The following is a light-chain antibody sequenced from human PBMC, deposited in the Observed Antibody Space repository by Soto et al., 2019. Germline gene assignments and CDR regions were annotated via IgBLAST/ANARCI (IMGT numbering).Light chain of an antibody. CDR1: LSLLHSNGYNY. J-gene: IGKJ1*01. CDR2: LGS. Sequence: DIVMTQSPLSLPVTPGEPASISCRSSLSLLHSNGYNYLDWYLQKPGQSPQLLIYLGSNRSSGVPDRFSGSGSGTDFTLKISRVEAEDTGVYYCMQALQTPPTFGQGTKVDIK. CDR3: MQALQTPPT. V-gene: IGKV2-28*01.